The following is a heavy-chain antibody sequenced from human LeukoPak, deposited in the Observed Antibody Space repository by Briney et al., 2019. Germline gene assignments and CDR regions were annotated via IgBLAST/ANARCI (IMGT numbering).Heavy chain of an antibody. CDR1: GFSLSTSGMR. CDR2: IDWDDDK. D-gene: IGHD6-13*01. V-gene: IGHV2-70*04. J-gene: IGHJ4*02. CDR3: ARISSSWDTLDY. Sequence: SGPALVKPTQTLTLTRTFSGFSLSTSGMRVSWIRQPPGKALEWLARIDWDDDKFYSTSLKTRLTISKDTSKNQVVLTMTNMDPVDTATYYCARISSSWDTLDYWGQGTLVTVSS.